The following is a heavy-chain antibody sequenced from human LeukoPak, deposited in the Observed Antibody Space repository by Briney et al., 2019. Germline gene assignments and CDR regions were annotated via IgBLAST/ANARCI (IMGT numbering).Heavy chain of an antibody. CDR2: VNLQGST. CDR3: AREGGAYRPLDY. V-gene: IGHV4-4*01. CDR1: GGSLTNTNY. Sequence: PSETLSLTCAVSGGSLTNTNYWTWVRQPPGKGLEWIGEVNLQGSTNYNPSLMGRVAISVDQSQTNISLQFTAVPAAAMALFCCAREGGAYRPLDYSGQGTLVTVS. J-gene: IGHJ4*02. D-gene: IGHD2-2*01.